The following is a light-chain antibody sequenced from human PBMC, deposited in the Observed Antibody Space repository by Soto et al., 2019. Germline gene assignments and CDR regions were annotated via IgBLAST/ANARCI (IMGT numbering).Light chain of an antibody. J-gene: IGKJ5*01. CDR2: AAS. CDR1: QGISSY. CDR3: QLDYSYRIT. V-gene: IGKV1-8*01. Sequence: AIRMTQSTSSLSASTGDRVTITCRASQGISSYLAWYQQKPGKAPKLLIYAASTLQSGVPSRFSGSGSGTDFTLTISCLQSEDFATYYCQLDYSYRITFCQGTRLEVK.